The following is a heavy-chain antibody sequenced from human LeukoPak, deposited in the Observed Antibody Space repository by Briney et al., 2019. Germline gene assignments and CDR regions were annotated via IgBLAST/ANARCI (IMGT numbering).Heavy chain of an antibody. CDR3: ARTPIVGATTGGDFDY. Sequence: GGSLRLSCAASGFTVSSNYMSWVRQAPGKGLEWVSVIYSGGSTYYADSVKGRFTISRDNSKNTLYLQMNSLRAEDTAVYYCARTPIVGATTGGDFDYWGQGTLVTVSS. D-gene: IGHD1-26*01. CDR1: GFTVSSNY. J-gene: IGHJ4*02. V-gene: IGHV3-66*01. CDR2: IYSGGST.